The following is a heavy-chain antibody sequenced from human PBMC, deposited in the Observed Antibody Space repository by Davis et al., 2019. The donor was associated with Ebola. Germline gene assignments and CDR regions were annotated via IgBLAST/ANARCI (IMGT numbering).Heavy chain of an antibody. V-gene: IGHV3-23*01. CDR3: ARHQYDFWSGWFYY. J-gene: IGHJ4*02. Sequence: GESLKISCAASGFTFSSYAMSWVRQAPGKGLEWVSAISGSGGSTYYADSVKGRFTISRDNSKNTLYLQMNSLRAEDTAVYYCARHQYDFWSGWFYYWGQGTLVTVSS. CDR1: GFTFSSYA. D-gene: IGHD3-3*01. CDR2: ISGSGGST.